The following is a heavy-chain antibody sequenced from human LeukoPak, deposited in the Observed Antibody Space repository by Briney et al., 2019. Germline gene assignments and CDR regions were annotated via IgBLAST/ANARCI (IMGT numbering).Heavy chain of an antibody. CDR1: GFTFSGFS. Sequence: GGSLRLSCAASGFTFSGFSMTWVRQAPGKGLEWVANIKQDGSEKYYVDSVKGQFTISRDNAKNSLYLQMNSLRAEDTAVYYCARDWGFDPWGQGTLVTVSS. CDR2: IKQDGSEK. D-gene: IGHD3-16*01. J-gene: IGHJ5*02. CDR3: ARDWGFDP. V-gene: IGHV3-7*01.